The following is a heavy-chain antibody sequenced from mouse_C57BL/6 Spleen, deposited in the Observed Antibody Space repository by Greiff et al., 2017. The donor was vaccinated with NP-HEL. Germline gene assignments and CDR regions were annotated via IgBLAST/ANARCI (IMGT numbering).Heavy chain of an antibody. V-gene: IGHV3-6*01. Sequence: EVKLMESGPGLVKPSQSLSLTCSVTGYSITSGYYWNWIRQFPGNKLEWMGYISYDGSNNYNPSLKNRISITRDTSKNQFFLKLNSVTTEDTATYYCARDLRTAQAFAYWGQGTLVTVSA. CDR1: GYSITSGYY. CDR3: ARDLRTAQAFAY. D-gene: IGHD3-2*02. J-gene: IGHJ3*01. CDR2: ISYDGSN.